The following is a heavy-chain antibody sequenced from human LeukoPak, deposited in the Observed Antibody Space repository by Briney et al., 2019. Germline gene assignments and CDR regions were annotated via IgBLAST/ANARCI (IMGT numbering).Heavy chain of an antibody. Sequence: SGTLSLTCAVXGXXVXXSHWXXXVRQPPXKGLEWLGEIFXXXXTHYNPSLKSRPTISVDKSKNQFSLKLGSVTAADTXVYYCARGSGSYDSWGQGTLVIVSS. CDR1: GXXVXXSHW. CDR3: ARGSGSYDS. D-gene: IGHD3-10*01. V-gene: IGHV4-4*02. J-gene: IGHJ4*02. CDR2: IFXXXXT.